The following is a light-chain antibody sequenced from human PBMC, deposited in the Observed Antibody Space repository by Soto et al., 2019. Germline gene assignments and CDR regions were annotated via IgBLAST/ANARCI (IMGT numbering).Light chain of an antibody. CDR1: PSISSY. V-gene: IGKV1-39*01. Sequence: DIQMTQSPSSLSASVGDSVTITCRASPSISSYLNWYQQNPGQAPKLLIYAASSLQSGVPSRFSGSGSGTDFTLTISSLQPEDFATYYCQQSYSTLTFGPGTKVDIK. J-gene: IGKJ3*01. CDR2: AAS. CDR3: QQSYSTLT.